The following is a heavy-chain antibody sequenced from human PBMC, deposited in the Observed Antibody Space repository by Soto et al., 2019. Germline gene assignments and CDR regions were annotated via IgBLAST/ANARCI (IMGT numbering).Heavy chain of an antibody. J-gene: IGHJ4*02. CDR2: ISWDGGST. CDR3: AKDQYCSGGSCYHAADY. V-gene: IGHV3-43D*04. CDR1: GFTFDDYA. Sequence: PGGSLRLSCAASGFTFDDYAMHWVRQAPGKGLEWVSLISWDGGSTYYADSVKGRLTISRDNSKKSLYLQMNSLRAEDTAVYYCAKDQYCSGGSCYHAADYWGQGTLVTVSS. D-gene: IGHD2-15*01.